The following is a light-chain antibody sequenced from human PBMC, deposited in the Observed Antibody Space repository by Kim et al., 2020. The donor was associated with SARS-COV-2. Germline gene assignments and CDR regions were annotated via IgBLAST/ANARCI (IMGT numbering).Light chain of an antibody. CDR2: YDS. J-gene: IGLJ3*02. V-gene: IGLV3-21*04. CDR3: QVWDSSSDHPGV. Sequence: PEKTARITCGGNNIGSKSVHWYQQKPGQAPVLDIYYDSDRPSGIPERFSGSNSGNTATLTISRVEAGDEADYYCQVWDSSSDHPGVFGGGTQLTVL. CDR1: NIGSKS.